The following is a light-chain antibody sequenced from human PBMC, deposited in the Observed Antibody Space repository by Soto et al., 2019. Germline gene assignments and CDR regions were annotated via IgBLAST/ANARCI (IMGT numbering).Light chain of an antibody. CDR1: QGISND. CDR2: GAS. J-gene: IGKJ1*01. CDR3: QKEVA. Sequence: DIQMTQSPSSLSASVGDRVTITCRATQGISNDLAWYQQKPGKVPKLLIYGASTLQSGVPSRFSGGASGTEFTLTISSLQPEDAATYYSQKEVAFGQGTRVEIK. V-gene: IGKV1-27*01.